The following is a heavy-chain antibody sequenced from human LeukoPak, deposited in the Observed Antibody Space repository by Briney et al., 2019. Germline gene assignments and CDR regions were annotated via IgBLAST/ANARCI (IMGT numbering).Heavy chain of an antibody. CDR2: INTNGRST. CDR3: ARVSSCMHCGRTFYYYGMDV. J-gene: IGHJ6*02. CDR1: GFTFSAYC. V-gene: IGHV3-74*01. Sequence: GGSLRLSCTSSGFTFSAYCIHWVRQAPGKGLVWVSRINTNGRSTTYADSVKGRFTISRDNAKNSLYLQMNSLRAEDTAVYYCARVSSCMHCGRTFYYYGMDVWGQGTTVTVSS. D-gene: IGHD2-8*01.